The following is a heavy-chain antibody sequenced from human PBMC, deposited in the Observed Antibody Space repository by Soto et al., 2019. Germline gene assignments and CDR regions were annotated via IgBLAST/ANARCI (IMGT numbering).Heavy chain of an antibody. CDR1: GDSVSSNSAA. D-gene: IGHD6-13*01. V-gene: IGHV6-1*01. J-gene: IGHJ6*02. CDR2: AYYRSKWYN. Sequence: QTLSLTCAISGDSVSSNSAAWNWIRQSPSRGLEWLGRAYYRSKWYNDYAVSVKSRITINPDTSKNQFSLQLNSVTPEDTAVYYCARATIAAAGTNYYHGMDVWGQGTTVTVSS. CDR3: ARATIAAAGTNYYHGMDV.